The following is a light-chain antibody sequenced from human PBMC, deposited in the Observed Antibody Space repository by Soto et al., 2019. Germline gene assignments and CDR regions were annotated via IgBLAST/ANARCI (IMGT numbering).Light chain of an antibody. V-gene: IGKV3-15*01. Sequence: EVVMTQSPASLSASPGERVTLSCRASQNIRSSLAWYQQRPGQAPRLLIYDASTRATGIPPRFSGGGSGTEFTVTISSLQSEDFAVYYCQQYNNWPPLTFGQGTRLEIK. CDR2: DAS. CDR3: QQYNNWPPLT. CDR1: QNIRSS. J-gene: IGKJ5*01.